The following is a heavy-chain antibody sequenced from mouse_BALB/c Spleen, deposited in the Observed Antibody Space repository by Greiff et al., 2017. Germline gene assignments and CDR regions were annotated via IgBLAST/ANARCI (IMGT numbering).Heavy chain of an antibody. CDR2: ISSGGSYT. J-gene: IGHJ2*01. V-gene: IGHV5-9-3*01. CDR3: ARQGNGNYPFDY. CDR1: GFTFSSYA. D-gene: IGHD2-1*01. Sequence: EVHLVESGGGLVKPGGSLKLSCAASGFTFSSYAMSWVRQTPEKRLEWVATISSGGSYTYYPDSVKGRFTISRDNAKNTLYLQMSSLRSEDTAMYYCARQGNGNYPFDYWGQGTTLTVSS.